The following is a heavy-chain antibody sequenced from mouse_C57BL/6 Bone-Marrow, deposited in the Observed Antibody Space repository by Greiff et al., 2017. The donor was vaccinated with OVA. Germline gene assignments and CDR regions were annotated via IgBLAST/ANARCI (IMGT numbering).Heavy chain of an antibody. CDR1: GFTFSSYA. CDR2: ISDGGSYT. D-gene: IGHD2-2*01. V-gene: IGHV5-4*01. CDR3: ARGNYGYGY. Sequence: EVQVVESGGGLVKPGGSLKLSCAASGFTFSSYAMSWVRQTPEKRLEWVATISDGGSYTYYPDNVKGRFTNSRDNAKNNLYLQMSHLKSEDTAMYYCARGNYGYGYWGQGTTLTVSS. J-gene: IGHJ2*01.